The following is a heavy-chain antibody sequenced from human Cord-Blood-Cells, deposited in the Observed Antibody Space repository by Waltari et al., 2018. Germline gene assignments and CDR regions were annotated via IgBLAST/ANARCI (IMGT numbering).Heavy chain of an antibody. Sequence: QVQLQQWGAGLLKPSETLSLTCAVYGGSFSGYYWSWIRQPPGKGLEWIGEINHSENTNNNPSLKSRVTRSVDTSKNQFSLKLSSVTAADTAVYYCARGGGYYYDSSGYYYYYGMDVWGQGTTVTVSS. CDR1: GGSFSGYY. J-gene: IGHJ6*02. V-gene: IGHV4-34*01. CDR3: ARGGGYYYDSSGYYYYYGMDV. D-gene: IGHD3-22*01. CDR2: INHSENT.